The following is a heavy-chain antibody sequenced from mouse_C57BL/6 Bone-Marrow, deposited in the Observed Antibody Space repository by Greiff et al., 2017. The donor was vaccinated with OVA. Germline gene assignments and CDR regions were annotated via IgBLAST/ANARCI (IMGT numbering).Heavy chain of an antibody. CDR2: IDPSDSET. V-gene: IGHV1-52*01. CDR1: GYTFTSYW. D-gene: IGHD2-2*01. Sequence: QVQLQQPGAELVRPGSSVKLSCKASGYTFTSYWMHWVKQRPIQGLEWIGNIDPSDSETHSNQKFKDKATLTVDKSSSTAYMQLSSLTSEDSEVYYCARSRGYPYYFDYWGQGTTLTVSS. CDR3: ARSRGYPYYFDY. J-gene: IGHJ2*01.